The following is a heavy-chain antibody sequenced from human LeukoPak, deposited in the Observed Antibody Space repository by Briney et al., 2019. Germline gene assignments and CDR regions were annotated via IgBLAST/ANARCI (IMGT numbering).Heavy chain of an antibody. D-gene: IGHD3-10*01. CDR3: ARDLNGSGSYYPYGMDV. CDR2: INPSGGST. J-gene: IGHJ6*02. V-gene: IGHV1-46*01. CDR1: GYTFTSYY. Sequence: ASLTVSCKASGYTFTSYYMHWVRQAPGQGLEWMGIINPSGGSTSYAQKFQGRVTMTRDTSTSTVYMELSSLRSEDTAVYYCARDLNGSGSYYPYGMDVWGQGTTVTVSS.